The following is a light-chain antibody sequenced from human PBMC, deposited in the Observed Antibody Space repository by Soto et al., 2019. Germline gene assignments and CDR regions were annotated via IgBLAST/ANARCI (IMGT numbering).Light chain of an antibody. CDR1: NIGSKS. J-gene: IGLJ1*01. CDR2: YDT. CDR3: QVWDSSSDHYV. V-gene: IGLV3-21*04. Sequence: SYELTQPPSVSLAPGKTASITCGGDNIGSKSVHWYQQKPGQAPILVIYYDTDRPSGIPERFSGSNSGNTATLTISAVEAGDEADYYCQVWDSSSDHYVFGGGTKVTVL.